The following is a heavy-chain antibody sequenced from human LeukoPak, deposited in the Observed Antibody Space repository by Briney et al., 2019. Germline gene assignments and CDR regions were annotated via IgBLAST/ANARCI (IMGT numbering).Heavy chain of an antibody. CDR1: GYTFTGYY. J-gene: IGHJ4*02. Sequence: ASVKVSCKASGYTFTGYYLYWVRQAPGQGLEWMGRINPNSGGTNYAQKFQGRVTITRDTSISTAYMELSSLRSDDTAVFYCARRIAAAGHFDYWGQGTLVTVSS. D-gene: IGHD6-13*01. CDR2: INPNSGGT. V-gene: IGHV1-2*06. CDR3: ARRIAAAGHFDY.